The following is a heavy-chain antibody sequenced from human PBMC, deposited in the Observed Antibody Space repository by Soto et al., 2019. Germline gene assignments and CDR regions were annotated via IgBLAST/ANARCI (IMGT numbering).Heavy chain of an antibody. CDR1: GGSISSYY. D-gene: IGHD2-21*01. Sequence: QVQLQESGPGLVKPSVTLSLTCSVSGGSISSYYWSWIRQPPGKQLEWIGYIYDSGSTNYNPSLKSRVTISVDTSKNQFSLKMTSVTAADTAVYYCARLAMAGGIALDYWGRGTLVTVSS. V-gene: IGHV4-59*01. CDR3: ARLAMAGGIALDY. CDR2: IYDSGST. J-gene: IGHJ4*02.